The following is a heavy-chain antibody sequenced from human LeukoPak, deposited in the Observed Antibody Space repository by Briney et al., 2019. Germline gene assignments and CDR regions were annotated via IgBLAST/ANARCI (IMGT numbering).Heavy chain of an antibody. CDR3: AKDEGATGY. CDR2: ISYDGSKK. V-gene: IGHV3-30-3*01. CDR1: GFTFSSYA. D-gene: IGHD1-26*01. J-gene: IGHJ4*02. Sequence: GGSLRLSCAASGFTFSSYAMHWVRQAPGKGLEWVAVISYDGSKKYYADSVKGRFTISRDNSKNTLYLQMNSLRAEDTAVYYCAKDEGATGYWGQGTLVTVSS.